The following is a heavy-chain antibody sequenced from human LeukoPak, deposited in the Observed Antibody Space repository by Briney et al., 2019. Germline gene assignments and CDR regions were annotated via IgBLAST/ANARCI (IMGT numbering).Heavy chain of an antibody. CDR3: AREGNRRSFDY. V-gene: IGHV3-7*01. J-gene: IGHJ4*02. CDR2: IKQDGSET. Sequence: GGSLRLSCAASGFTFSNYWMSWVRQAPGKGLEWVANIKQDGSETYYVDSVTGRFTISRDNAKNSLSLQMNSLRAEDTAVYYCAREGNRRSFDYWGQGTLVTVSS. D-gene: IGHD2/OR15-2a*01. CDR1: GFTFSNYW.